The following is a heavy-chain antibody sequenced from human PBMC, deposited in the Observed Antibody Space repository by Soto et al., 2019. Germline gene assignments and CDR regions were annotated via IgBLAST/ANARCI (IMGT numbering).Heavy chain of an antibody. CDR3: AREGDYGDYLRVGQDAFDI. CDR1: GYTFTGYY. V-gene: IGHV1-2*04. D-gene: IGHD4-17*01. Sequence: RASVKVSCKASGYTFTGYYMHWVRQAPGQGLDWMGWINPNSGGTNYAQKFQGWVTMTRDTSISTAYMELSRLRSDDTAVYYCAREGDYGDYLRVGQDAFDIWGQGTMVTVSS. J-gene: IGHJ3*02. CDR2: INPNSGGT.